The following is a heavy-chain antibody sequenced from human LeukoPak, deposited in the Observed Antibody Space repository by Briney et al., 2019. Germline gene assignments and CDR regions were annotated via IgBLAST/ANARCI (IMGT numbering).Heavy chain of an antibody. CDR2: IKQDGCEK. D-gene: IGHD3-9*01. Sequence: PGGSLRLYCAASGFTVSRHWMSWVRQAAGKGLEWVATIKQDGCEKYYVDSVKGRFTISRDNAKNSLSLQMNSLRAEDTAVYYCARSGLRYFDCPDYWGQGALVTVSS. CDR1: GFTVSRHW. J-gene: IGHJ4*02. CDR3: ARSGLRYFDCPDY. V-gene: IGHV3-7*05.